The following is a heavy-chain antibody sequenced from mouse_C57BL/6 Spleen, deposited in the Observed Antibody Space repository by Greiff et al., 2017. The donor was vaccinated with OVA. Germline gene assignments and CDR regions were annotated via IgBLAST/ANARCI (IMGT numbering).Heavy chain of an antibody. CDR3: AREGAYAMDY. CDR1: GYSITSGYY. V-gene: IGHV3-6*01. Sequence: EVKLMESGPGLVKPSQSLSLTCSVTGYSITSGYYWNWIRQFPGNKLEWMGYISYDGSNNYNPSLKNRISITRDTSKNQFFLKLNSVTTEDTATYYCAREGAYAMDYWGQGTSVTVSS. J-gene: IGHJ4*01. CDR2: ISYDGSN.